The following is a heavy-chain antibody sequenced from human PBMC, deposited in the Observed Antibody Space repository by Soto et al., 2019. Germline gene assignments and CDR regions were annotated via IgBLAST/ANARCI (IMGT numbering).Heavy chain of an antibody. Sequence: EVQLLESGGGLVQPGGSQRLSCVASGFSFSRYSMNWVRQAPGKGLDWVAYLSGSSSSSVYYADSVKGRFTISRDNAKNSVYLQMNSVRAEDTGVYYCARDTGGFDNWGQGTLVTVSS. CDR1: GFSFSRYS. V-gene: IGHV3-48*01. CDR2: LSGSSSSSV. CDR3: ARDTGGFDN. J-gene: IGHJ5*02. D-gene: IGHD3-16*01.